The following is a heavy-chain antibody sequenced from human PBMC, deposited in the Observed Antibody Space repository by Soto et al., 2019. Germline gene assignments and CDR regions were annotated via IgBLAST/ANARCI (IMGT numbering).Heavy chain of an antibody. D-gene: IGHD6-13*01. CDR1: GASISSYY. J-gene: IGHJ4*02. CDR2: IYYSGGS. CDR3: AGGRGGYGSSWY. V-gene: IGHV4-59*01. Sequence: SETLSLTCTVSGASISSYYWSWIRQPPGKGLEWIGYIYYSGGSNYNPSLKSRVTMSLDTSKHRFSLNLSSVTAADTAFYYCAGGRGGYGSSWYWGQGTLVTVSS.